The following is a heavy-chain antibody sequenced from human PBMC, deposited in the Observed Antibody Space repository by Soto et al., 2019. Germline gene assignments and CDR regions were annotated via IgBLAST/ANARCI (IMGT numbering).Heavy chain of an antibody. CDR3: AEGGAAAGHVVADAFDI. D-gene: IGHD6-13*01. Sequence: EVQLLESGGGLVQPGGSLRLSCEASGFTFSSYAMSWVRHAPAKGLEWVSAISGSGGSTYYADSVKGRFTISRDNSKNTLYLQMNSRRAEATAVYDCAEGGAAAGHVVADAFDIWGQGTMVTVSS. J-gene: IGHJ3*02. CDR1: GFTFSSYA. CDR2: ISGSGGST. V-gene: IGHV3-23*01.